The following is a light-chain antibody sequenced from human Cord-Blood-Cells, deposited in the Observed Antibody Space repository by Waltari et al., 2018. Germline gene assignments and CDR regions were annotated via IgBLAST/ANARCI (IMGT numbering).Light chain of an antibody. V-gene: IGKV3-20*01. CDR1: QSVSSSY. CDR3: QQYGSSPHS. Sequence: IVLKQSPGTLSLSPGETATLSCRASQSVSSSYLAWYQQKPGQAPRLLIYGASSRDTGIPDRFSGSGSGTDFTLTISRLEPEDFAVYYCQQYGSSPHSFGQGTKLEIK. CDR2: GAS. J-gene: IGKJ2*03.